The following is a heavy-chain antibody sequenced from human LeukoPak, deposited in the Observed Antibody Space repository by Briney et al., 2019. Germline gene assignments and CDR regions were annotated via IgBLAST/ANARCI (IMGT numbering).Heavy chain of an antibody. CDR3: TRPPQLTGSYY. D-gene: IGHD1-20*01. CDR2: ISNTGGTI. J-gene: IGHJ4*02. CDR1: GFMFSSYT. V-gene: IGHV3-48*01. Sequence: GGSLRLSCAASGFMFSSYTMNWVRQAPGKGLEWVSYISNTGGTIYYADSVKGRFTISRDNAGNSLYLQVDSLRADDTAVYYCTRPPQLTGSYYWGQGTLLTVSS.